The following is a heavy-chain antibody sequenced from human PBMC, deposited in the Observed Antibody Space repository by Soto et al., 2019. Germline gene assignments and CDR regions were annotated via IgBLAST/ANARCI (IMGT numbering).Heavy chain of an antibody. CDR1: GYRFTNYW. CDR2: IYPGDSET. D-gene: IGHD2-2*01. V-gene: IGHV5-51*01. J-gene: IGHJ3*01. CDR3: ARPVVPDAIGAFDV. Sequence: PGESLKSSCKGSGYRFTNYWIGWVRQLPGKGLEWMGIIYPGDSETRYSQSFQGQVTISADKSITTAYLQWSSLKASDTAMYYCARPVVPDAIGAFDVWGQGTMVTVSS.